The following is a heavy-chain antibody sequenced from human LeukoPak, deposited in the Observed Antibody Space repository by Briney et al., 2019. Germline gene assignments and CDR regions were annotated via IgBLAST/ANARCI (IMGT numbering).Heavy chain of an antibody. CDR3: ARDSSGYYWPDY. Sequence: GGSLRLSCAASGFTFSSYSMTWVRQAPGKGLEWVSSISSSSSYIYYADSVKGRFTISRDNAKNSLYLQMNSLRAEDTAVYCCARDSSGYYWPDYWGQGTLVTVSS. CDR2: ISSSSSYI. J-gene: IGHJ4*02. V-gene: IGHV3-21*01. CDR1: GFTFSSYS. D-gene: IGHD3-22*01.